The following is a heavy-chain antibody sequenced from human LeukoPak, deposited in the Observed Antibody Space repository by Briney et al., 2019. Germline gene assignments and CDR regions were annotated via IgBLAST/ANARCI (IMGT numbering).Heavy chain of an antibody. J-gene: IGHJ4*02. CDR3: ARGKAVAGNFYLDY. D-gene: IGHD6-19*01. CDR2: IYYSGST. V-gene: IGHV4-59*01. Sequence: PSETLSLTCTVSDDSISTFYWSWIRQPPGKGLEWIGYIYYSGSTYYNPSLKSRVTISVDTSRNQFSLKLSSVTAEDTAVYYCARGKAVAGNFYLDYWGQGTLVTVSS. CDR1: DDSISTFY.